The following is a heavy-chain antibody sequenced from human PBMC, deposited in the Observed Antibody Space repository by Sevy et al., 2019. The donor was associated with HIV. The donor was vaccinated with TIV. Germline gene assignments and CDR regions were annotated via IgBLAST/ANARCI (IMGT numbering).Heavy chain of an antibody. J-gene: IGHJ4*02. CDR1: GFTFGDYG. CDR3: TRVPPAMILFGGLIVGGLFDH. Sequence: GGSLRLSCTASGFTFGDYGLSWFRQAPGKGLEWVAFIRSEPYGGATQYAASVKGRFTISRDDSKSIAYLHMNSLKSEDTAVYYCTRVPPAMILFGGLIVGGLFDHWGQGTLVTVSS. CDR2: IRSEPYGGAT. D-gene: IGHD3-16*02. V-gene: IGHV3-49*03.